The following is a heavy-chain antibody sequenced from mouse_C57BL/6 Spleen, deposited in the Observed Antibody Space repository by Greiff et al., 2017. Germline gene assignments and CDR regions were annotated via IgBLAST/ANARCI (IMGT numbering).Heavy chain of an antibody. D-gene: IGHD4-1*01. CDR3: ARVHWDGSPYFDY. J-gene: IGHJ2*01. CDR1: GFTFSDYY. V-gene: IGHV5-16*01. CDR2: INYDGSST. Sequence: EVMLVESEGGLVQPGSSMKLSCTASGFTFSDYYMAWVRQVPEKGLEWVANINYDGSSTYYLDSLKSRFIISRDNAKNILYLQMSSLKSEDTATYYCARVHWDGSPYFDYWGQGTTLTVSS.